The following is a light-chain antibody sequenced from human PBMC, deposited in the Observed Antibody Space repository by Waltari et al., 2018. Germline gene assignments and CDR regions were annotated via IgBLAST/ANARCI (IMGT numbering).Light chain of an antibody. CDR1: SSDVGRYNL. Sequence: QSALTQPASVSGSPGQSITVSCHGTSSDVGRYNLVSWYQQHPGKAPKLMIYEGSKRPSGVSNRFSGSKSGNTASLTISGLQAEDEADYYCCSYAGSSTLLFGGGTKVTVL. J-gene: IGLJ2*01. V-gene: IGLV2-23*01. CDR3: CSYAGSSTLL. CDR2: EGS.